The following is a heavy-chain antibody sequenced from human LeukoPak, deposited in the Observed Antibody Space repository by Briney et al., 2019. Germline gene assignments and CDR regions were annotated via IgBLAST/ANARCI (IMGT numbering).Heavy chain of an antibody. V-gene: IGHV3-21*01. D-gene: IGHD5-12*01. Sequence: GGSLRLSCAASGFLVSSNYMSWVRQAPGKGLEWVSSISSSSSYIYYADSVKGRFTISRDNAKNSLYLQMNSLRAEDTAVYYCAREEYSGYDTADAFDIWGQGTMVTVSS. J-gene: IGHJ3*02. CDR1: GFLVSSNY. CDR3: AREEYSGYDTADAFDI. CDR2: ISSSSSYI.